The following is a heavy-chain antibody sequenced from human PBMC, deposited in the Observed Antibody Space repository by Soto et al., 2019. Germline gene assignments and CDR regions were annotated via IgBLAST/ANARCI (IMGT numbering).Heavy chain of an antibody. V-gene: IGHV3-23*01. CDR1: RFTLISSA. D-gene: IGHD3-10*01. CDR2: ISGSGGA. Sequence: PACSLRLSCAVSRFTLISSAMTWVRQAPGQGLEWVSTISGSGGAYYADSVKGRFTLSRDNSKNTLFLQMNSLRAEDTALYYCARGFSGPDSWGQGTLVTVSS. CDR3: ARGFSGPDS. J-gene: IGHJ4*02.